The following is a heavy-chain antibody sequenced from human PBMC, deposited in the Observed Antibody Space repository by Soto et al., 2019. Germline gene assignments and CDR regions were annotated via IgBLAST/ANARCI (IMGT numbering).Heavy chain of an antibody. D-gene: IGHD3-22*01. CDR3: ARVIVSGADFDY. CDR2: IVVGSGNT. J-gene: IGHJ4*02. V-gene: IGHV1-58*01. CDR1: GFTFTSSA. Sequence: SVKVSCKASGFTFTSSAVQWVRQARGQRLEWIGWIVVGSGNTNYAQKFQERVTMTRDMSTSTVYMELSSLRSEDTAVYYCARVIVSGADFDYWGQGTLVTVSS.